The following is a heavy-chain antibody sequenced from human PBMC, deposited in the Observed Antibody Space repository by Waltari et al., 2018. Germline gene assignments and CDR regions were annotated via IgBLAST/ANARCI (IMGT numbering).Heavy chain of an antibody. V-gene: IGHV4-34*01. CDR1: GGSFSGYY. J-gene: IGHJ5*02. Sequence: QVQLQQWGAGLLKPSETLSLTCAVYGGSFSGYYWSWIRQPPGKGLEWIGEINHSGSTNYNPSLKSRVTISVDTSKNQFSLKLSSVTAADTAVYYWARRIQLWLRGSGDWFDPWGQGTLVTVSS. CDR2: INHSGST. D-gene: IGHD5-18*01. CDR3: ARRIQLWLRGSGDWFDP.